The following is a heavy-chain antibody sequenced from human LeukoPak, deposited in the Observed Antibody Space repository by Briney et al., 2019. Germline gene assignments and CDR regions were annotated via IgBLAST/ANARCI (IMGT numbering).Heavy chain of an antibody. J-gene: IGHJ6*03. D-gene: IGHD5-18*01. V-gene: IGHV4-4*07. CDR2: MHSSGRT. CDR1: GGSISSYC. CDR3: ARGLRGYSYGYVPWELSYYMDV. Sequence: SETLSLACTVSGGSISSYCWSWIRQPAGKGLEWIGRMHSSGRTSYSPSLKSRVTISVDTSKNQFSLKLSSVTAADTAVYYCARGLRGYSYGYVPWELSYYMDVWGKGTTVTISS.